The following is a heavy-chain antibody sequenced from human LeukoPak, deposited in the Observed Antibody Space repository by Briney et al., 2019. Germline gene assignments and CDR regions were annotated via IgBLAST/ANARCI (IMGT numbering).Heavy chain of an antibody. D-gene: IGHD2-21*01. J-gene: IGHJ6*03. CDR3: ARYSGFYYYYYMDV. CDR2: IYHSGST. V-gene: IGHV4-38-2*01. Sequence: YPSETLSLTCAVSGYSISSGYYWGWIRQPPGQGLEWIGNIYHSGSTYYNPSLKSRVTISIDTSKNQFSLKLSSVTAADTAVYYCARYSGFYYYYYMDVWGKGTTVTVSS. CDR1: GYSISSGYY.